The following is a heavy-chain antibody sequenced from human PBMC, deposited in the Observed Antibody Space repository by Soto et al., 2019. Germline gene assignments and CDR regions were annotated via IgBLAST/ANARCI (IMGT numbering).Heavy chain of an antibody. CDR1: GFTFGNYG. D-gene: IGHD2-21*02. CDR3: AKGFIVVVTVVRPDDAFDV. V-gene: IGHV3-23*01. Sequence: ESGGGLVQPGGSLRLSCATSGFTFGNYGMNWVRQAPGRGLEWVSGISGGGGNTYYADSVKGRFTISRDPSKNTVFLEMNSLRAEDTAVYYCAKGFIVVVTVVRPDDAFDVWGQGTLVTVSS. CDR2: ISGGGGNT. J-gene: IGHJ3*01.